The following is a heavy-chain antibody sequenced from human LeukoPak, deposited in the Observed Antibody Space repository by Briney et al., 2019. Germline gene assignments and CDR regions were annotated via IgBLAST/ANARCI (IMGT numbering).Heavy chain of an antibody. CDR3: ARAGGSNYYYYYMDV. D-gene: IGHD2-15*01. V-gene: IGHV3-48*04. J-gene: IGHJ6*03. CDR1: GFTFSSYS. Sequence: RSGGSLRLSCAASGFTFSSYSMNWVRQAPGKGLEWVSYISSSSSTIYYADSVKGRFTISRDNAKNSLYLQMNSLRAEDTAVYYCARAGGSNYYYYYMDVWSKGTTVTVSS. CDR2: ISSSSSTI.